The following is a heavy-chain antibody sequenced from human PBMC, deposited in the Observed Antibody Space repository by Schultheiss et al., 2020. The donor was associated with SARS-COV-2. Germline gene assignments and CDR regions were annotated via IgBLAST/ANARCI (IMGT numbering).Heavy chain of an antibody. CDR3: VRGGGWNFVIDY. CDR2: INHSGST. Sequence: SQTLSLTCAVYGGSFSGYYWSWIRQPPGKGLEWIGEINHSGSTNYNPSLKSRVTISVDTSKNQFSLKLSSVTAADTAVYYCVRGGGWNFVIDYWGRGTLVTVSS. D-gene: IGHD1-7*01. CDR1: GGSFSGYY. V-gene: IGHV4-34*01. J-gene: IGHJ4*02.